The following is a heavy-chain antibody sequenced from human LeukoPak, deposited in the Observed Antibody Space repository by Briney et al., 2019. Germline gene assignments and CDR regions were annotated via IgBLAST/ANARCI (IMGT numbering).Heavy chain of an antibody. J-gene: IGHJ4*02. V-gene: IGHV3-30*02. CDR1: GFTFSTYG. CDR3: AKGLRGYYSVDY. CDR2: IRYDGSNK. D-gene: IGHD3-3*01. Sequence: SGGSLRLSCAASGFTFSTYGMHWVRQAPGKGLEWVAFIRYDGSNKYHADSVEGRFSISRDNSKNTLYLQMNSLRADDTAVYWCAKGLRGYYSVDYWGQGTLVTVSS.